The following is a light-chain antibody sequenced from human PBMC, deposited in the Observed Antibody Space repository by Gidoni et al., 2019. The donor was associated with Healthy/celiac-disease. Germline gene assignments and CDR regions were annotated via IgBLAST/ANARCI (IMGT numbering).Light chain of an antibody. V-gene: IGKV1-33*01. CDR1: KDISNY. Sequence: DIQMTQSPSSLSASVGDRVTITCQASKDISNYLNWYQQKPGKAPKLLIYDASNLETGVPSRFSGSGSGTDFTFTISSLQPEDIATYYCQQYDNLQYTFGQGTKLEIK. J-gene: IGKJ2*01. CDR2: DAS. CDR3: QQYDNLQYT.